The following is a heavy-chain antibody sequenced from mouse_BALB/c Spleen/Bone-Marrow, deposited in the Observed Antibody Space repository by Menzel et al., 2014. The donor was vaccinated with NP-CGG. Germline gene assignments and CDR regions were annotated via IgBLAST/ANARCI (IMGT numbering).Heavy chain of an antibody. Sequence: EVKLMESGGGLVQPGGSLKLSCAASGFDFSRYWMSWVRQATGKGLEWIGEINPDTSTIKYTPSLKDKLIISRDNANNTQYLLNRKVKSEVSGLYCCLRLEYCGRFAFWCHGTLVTVSA. CDR3: LRLEYCGRFAF. J-gene: IGHJ3*01. CDR2: INPDTSTI. D-gene: IGHD5-1*01. CDR1: GFDFSRYW. V-gene: IGHV4-1*02.